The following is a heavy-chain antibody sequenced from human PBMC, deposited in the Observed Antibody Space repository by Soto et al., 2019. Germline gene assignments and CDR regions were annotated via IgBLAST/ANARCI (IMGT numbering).Heavy chain of an antibody. J-gene: IGHJ4*02. CDR1: GFTFDNAW. V-gene: IGHV3-15*01. Sequence: EVQLVESGGGLVKPGGSLRLSCAASGFTFDNAWMSWFRQAPGKGLEWVGRIKSKTHGGSTEYAAAVKGRVTISRDDSKNTLYLQMNSLKTEDTAVYSCSTLLGVVVPGTFDCWGQGTLVTVSS. CDR2: IKSKTHGGST. D-gene: IGHD2-2*01. CDR3: STLLGVVVPGTFDC.